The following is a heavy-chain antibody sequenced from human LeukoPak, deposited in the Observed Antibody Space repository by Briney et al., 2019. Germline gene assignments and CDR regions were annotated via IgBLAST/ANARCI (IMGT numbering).Heavy chain of an antibody. Sequence: SETLSLTCTVSGGSVTTYHWSWIRQPPGKGLEWIGYIYYSGSINYNPSLNSRVTISLDTSKNEFSLKLRSETAADTAVYYCARYPGASGDSYYFDYWGQGTRVTVSS. CDR1: GGSVTTYH. V-gene: IGHV4-59*02. D-gene: IGHD4-17*01. CDR2: IYYSGSI. J-gene: IGHJ4*02. CDR3: ARYPGASGDSYYFDY.